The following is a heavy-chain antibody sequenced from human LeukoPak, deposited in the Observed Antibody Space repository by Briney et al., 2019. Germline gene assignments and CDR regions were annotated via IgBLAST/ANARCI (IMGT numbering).Heavy chain of an antibody. CDR3: ARGLSVAGSDY. CDR2: VNGDESVT. Sequence: PGGSLRLSCAASGFTFSSYWMHWVRQAPGKGLVWVSHVNGDESVTGYADSVKGRFTISRDNAKNTLFLQMNSLRVEDTAVYYCARGLSVAGSDYWGHGTLVTVSS. V-gene: IGHV3-74*01. D-gene: IGHD6-19*01. J-gene: IGHJ4*01. CDR1: GFTFSSYW.